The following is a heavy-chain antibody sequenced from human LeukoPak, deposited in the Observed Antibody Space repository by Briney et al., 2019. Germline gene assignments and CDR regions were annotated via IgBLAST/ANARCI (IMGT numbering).Heavy chain of an antibody. CDR3: ERCSRDIVLAVARKL. D-gene: IGHD2-15*01. J-gene: IGHJ4*02. CDR2: IGSAGDP. Sequence: GGSLRLSCAASGFTFSSYDMHWVRQATGKGLEWVSGIGSAGDPWYPGSVKCRFIISRENDKNFLYLQMICVRDGDTAVYKCERCSRDIVLAVARKLWRQGTVVSVSS. V-gene: IGHV3-13*05. CDR1: GFTFSSYD.